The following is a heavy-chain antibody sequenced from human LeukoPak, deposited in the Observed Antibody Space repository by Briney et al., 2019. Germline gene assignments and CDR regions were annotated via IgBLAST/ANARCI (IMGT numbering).Heavy chain of an antibody. CDR1: GYTFTTHY. V-gene: IGHV1-46*01. CDR2: INPTAGST. D-gene: IGHD2-2*01. J-gene: IGHJ4*02. CDR3: ARDLGVAMKLNYFDY. Sequence: ASVKVSCKASGYTFTTHYMHWVRQAPGQGLEWMGIINPTAGSTYFAQKFQGRVTMTRDTSTSTVYTELSSLRSEDTAIYYCARDLGVAMKLNYFDYWGQGTLVTVSS.